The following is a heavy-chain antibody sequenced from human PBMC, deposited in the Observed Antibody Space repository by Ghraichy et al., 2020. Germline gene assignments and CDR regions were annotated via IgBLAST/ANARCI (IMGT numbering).Heavy chain of an antibody. D-gene: IGHD3-9*01. V-gene: IGHV3-7*01. CDR1: GFSLSNYW. CDR2: IKEDGSEK. Sequence: GGSLRLSCAASGFSLSNYWMSWVRQAPGKGLEWVANIKEDGSEKYYVDSVKGRFTISRDNAKNSLYLQMNSLGAEDTAVYYCVRDRANEILIAYLRPNYYYGMDVWGQGTTVTVSS. J-gene: IGHJ6*02. CDR3: VRDRANEILIAYLRPNYYYGMDV.